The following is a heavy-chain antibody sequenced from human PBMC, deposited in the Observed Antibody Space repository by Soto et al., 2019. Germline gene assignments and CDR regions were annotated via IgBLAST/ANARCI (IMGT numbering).Heavy chain of an antibody. CDR3: ARVDLFDGMDV. V-gene: IGHV4-59*01. D-gene: IGHD3-10*02. CDR1: GGSISSYY. CDR2: IYYSGST. Sequence: SETLSLTCTVSGGSISSYYWSWIRQPPGKGLEWIGYIYYSGSTNYNPSLKSRVTISVDTSKNQFSLKLRSVTAAYTAVYYCARVDLFDGMDVWGQGTTVTVSS. J-gene: IGHJ6*02.